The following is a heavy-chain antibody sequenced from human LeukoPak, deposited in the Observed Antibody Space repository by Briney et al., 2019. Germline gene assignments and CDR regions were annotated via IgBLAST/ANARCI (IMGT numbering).Heavy chain of an antibody. J-gene: IGHJ6*03. CDR1: GFTFSSYW. V-gene: IGHV3-7*01. CDR3: ARDRVAARQWGYYYYMDV. Sequence: GGSLRLSCAASGFTFSSYWMSWVRQAPGRGLEWVANIKQDGSEKYYVDSVKGRFTIPRDNAKNSLYLQMNSLRAEDTAVYYCARDRVAARQWGYYYYMDVWGKGTTVTVTS. CDR2: IKQDGSEK. D-gene: IGHD6-6*01.